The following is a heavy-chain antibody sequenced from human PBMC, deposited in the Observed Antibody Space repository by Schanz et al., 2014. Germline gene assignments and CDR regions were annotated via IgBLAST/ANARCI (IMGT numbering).Heavy chain of an antibody. CDR2: IATSSSTR. J-gene: IGHJ4*02. CDR3: ARPRFDYGEVDY. Sequence: EVQLLESGGGLVQPGGSLRLSCAASGFTFGSYGMSWVRQGPGKGLEWLSYIATSSSTRHYADSVKGRVTISRDNAKNSVSLQMSSLRAEDTAVYYCARPRFDYGEVDYWGRGTLVTVSS. D-gene: IGHD4-17*01. V-gene: IGHV3-48*01. CDR1: GFTFGSYG.